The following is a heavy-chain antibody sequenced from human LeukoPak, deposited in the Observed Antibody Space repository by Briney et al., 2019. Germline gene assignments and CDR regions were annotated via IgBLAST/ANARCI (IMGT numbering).Heavy chain of an antibody. CDR1: GFTFSSYW. V-gene: IGHV3-7*01. CDR3: ARDLAAGV. J-gene: IGHJ6*04. Sequence: GSLRLSCAVSGFTFSSYWMGWVRQAPGKGLAWVANINQDGGSKYYEDSVKGRFTISRDNAKNSLYLQMNSLRAEDTAVYYCARDLAAGVWGKGTTVTVSS. D-gene: IGHD6-13*01. CDR2: INQDGGSK.